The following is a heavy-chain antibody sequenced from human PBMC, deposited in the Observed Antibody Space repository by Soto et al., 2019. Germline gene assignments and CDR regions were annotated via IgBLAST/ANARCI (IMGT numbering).Heavy chain of an antibody. CDR3: ARVRAAYRYGLDY. D-gene: IGHD5-18*01. CDR2: ISSSSSYT. CDR1: GFTFSDYY. V-gene: IGHV3-11*06. J-gene: IGHJ4*02. Sequence: GGSLRLSCAASGFTFSDYYMSWIRQAPGKGLEWVSYISSSSSYTNYADSVKGRFTISRDNAKNSLYLQMNSLRAEDTAVYYCARVRAAYRYGLDYWGQGTLVTVSS.